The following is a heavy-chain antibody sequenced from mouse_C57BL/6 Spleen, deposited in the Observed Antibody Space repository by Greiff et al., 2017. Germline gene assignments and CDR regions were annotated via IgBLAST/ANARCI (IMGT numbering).Heavy chain of an antibody. J-gene: IGHJ2*01. CDR2: IDPSDSYT. CDR1: GYTFTSYW. D-gene: IGHD2-5*01. Sequence: VQLQQPGAELVRPGPSVTLSCKASGYTFTSYWMHWVKQRPGQGLEWIGVIDPSDSYTNYNQRFKGKTTLTIDTASSTAYRQLSSLTSEDSAVEYCHSNSCYFDDWGQGTTLTVSS. CDR3: HSNSCYFDD. V-gene: IGHV1-59*01.